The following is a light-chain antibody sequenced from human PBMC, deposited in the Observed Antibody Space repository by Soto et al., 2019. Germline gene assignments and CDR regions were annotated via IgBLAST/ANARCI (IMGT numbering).Light chain of an antibody. J-gene: IGKJ4*01. CDR1: QSVLYNSENKNY. CDR3: QQYYTTLS. CDR2: WAS. V-gene: IGKV4-1*01. Sequence: DIVMTQSPDSLAVSLGERATINCKSSQSVLYNSENKNYLAWYQQKAGQPPKLLIYWASTRDSGVPDRFSGSGSGADVTLTINNLQAEDVAVYYCQQYYTTLSFGGGTKVEIK.